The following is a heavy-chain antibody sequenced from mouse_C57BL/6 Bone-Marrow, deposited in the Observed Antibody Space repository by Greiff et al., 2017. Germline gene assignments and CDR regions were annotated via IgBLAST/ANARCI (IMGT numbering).Heavy chain of an antibody. D-gene: IGHD1-1*02. Sequence: VQLQQSGAELVRPGASVKLSCTASGFNIKDDYMHWVKQRPEQGLEWIGWIDPENGATEYASKFQGKATITADTSSNTAYLQLSSLTSEDTAVYYCTTGGYYPDYWGQGTTLTVSS. CDR1: GFNIKDDY. CDR2: IDPENGAT. CDR3: TTGGYYPDY. V-gene: IGHV14-4*01. J-gene: IGHJ2*01.